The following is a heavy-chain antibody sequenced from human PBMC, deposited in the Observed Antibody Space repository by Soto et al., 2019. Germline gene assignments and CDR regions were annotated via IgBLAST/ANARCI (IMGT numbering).Heavy chain of an antibody. CDR2: ISNDGSNK. Sequence: QVQLVESGGGVVQPGRSLRLSCAASGFTFSDYVIHWVRQAPGKGLEWVAVISNDGSNKHYADSAKGRFTISRENSRDTLFLQMSSLRAEDTAVYYCARDRGGWSYAPWGMDVWGQGTTGTVSS. CDR1: GFTFSDYV. J-gene: IGHJ6*02. CDR3: ARDRGGWSYAPWGMDV. D-gene: IGHD1-26*01. V-gene: IGHV3-30-3*01.